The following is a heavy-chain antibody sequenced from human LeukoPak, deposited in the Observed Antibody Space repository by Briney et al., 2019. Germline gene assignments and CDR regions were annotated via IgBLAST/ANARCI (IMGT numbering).Heavy chain of an antibody. V-gene: IGHV3-72*01. CDR2: SRNKADSYTA. CDR1: GFTFSDSF. CDR3: ATSSWYRLAY. D-gene: IGHD6-13*01. J-gene: IGHJ4*02. Sequence: GGSLRLSCAASGFTFSDSFMSWVRQAPGKGLEWVGRSRNKADSYTAEYAASVKGRFTVSRDESKNSLYLQISSLETEDAAVYYCATSSWYRLAYWGQGSLVTVSS.